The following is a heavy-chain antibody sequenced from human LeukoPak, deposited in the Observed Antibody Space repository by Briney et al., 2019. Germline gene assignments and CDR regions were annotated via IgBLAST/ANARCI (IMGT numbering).Heavy chain of an antibody. J-gene: IGHJ4*02. Sequence: PGGSLRLSCAASGFTFSSYARHWVRQAPGKGLEWEAVISYDGSKKYYEDSVKSRLTISRDNSKNRMYLQMNRLRAEDTAVYSCARDGDSGVYGYFDYWGQATLVTVYS. D-gene: IGHD4-17*01. CDR2: ISYDGSKK. CDR3: ARDGDSGVYGYFDY. V-gene: IGHV3-30*04. CDR1: GFTFSSYA.